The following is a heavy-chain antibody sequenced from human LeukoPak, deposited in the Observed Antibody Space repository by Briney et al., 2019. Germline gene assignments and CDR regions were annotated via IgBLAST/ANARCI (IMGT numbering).Heavy chain of an antibody. J-gene: IGHJ5*02. V-gene: IGHV1-18*01. D-gene: IGHD6-13*01. CDR2: SSAYNGNT. Sequence: ASVKVSCKASGYTFANSGISWVRQAPGQGLEWMGWSSAYNGNTNSAQKFQGRGSITTDPSTSTAYMEVRSLSSDDTAVYYCVRDPTAAAATDDWFAPWGQGTLVTVSS. CDR1: GYTFANSG. CDR3: VRDPTAAAATDDWFAP.